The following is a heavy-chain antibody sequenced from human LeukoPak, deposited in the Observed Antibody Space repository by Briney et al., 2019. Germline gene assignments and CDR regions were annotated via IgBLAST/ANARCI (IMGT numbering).Heavy chain of an antibody. Sequence: SGTLSLTCAVSGGSISSSNWWSWVRQPPGKGLEWSGEIYHSGSTNYNPSLKRRVTISVDKSKTQFSLKLSSVTAADTAVYYCARVYTLRYFDSPGPFDYWGQGTLVTVSS. J-gene: IGHJ4*02. CDR2: IYHSGST. V-gene: IGHV4-4*02. CDR3: ARVYTLRYFDSPGPFDY. D-gene: IGHD3-9*01. CDR1: GGSISSSNW.